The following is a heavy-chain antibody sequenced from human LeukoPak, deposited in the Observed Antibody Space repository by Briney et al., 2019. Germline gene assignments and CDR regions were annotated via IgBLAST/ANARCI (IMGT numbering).Heavy chain of an antibody. V-gene: IGHV5-51*01. D-gene: IGHD3-10*01. Sequence: GESLKISCKGSEYTFTDSWIGWVRQMPGKGLEWRGIIYPADSDTRYGPSFQGQVTISADKFTTTIYLEWSSLKASDTAMYFCARLRGYSGPKDPFDLWGQGTLVTVSS. CDR3: ARLRGYSGPKDPFDL. CDR2: IYPADSDT. J-gene: IGHJ3*01. CDR1: EYTFTDSW.